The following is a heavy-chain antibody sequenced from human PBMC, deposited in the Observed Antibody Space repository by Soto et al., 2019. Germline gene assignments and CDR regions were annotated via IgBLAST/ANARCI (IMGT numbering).Heavy chain of an antibody. Sequence: PGESLKISCKGSGYSFTSYWISWVRQMPGKGLEWMGRIDPSDSYTNYSPSFQGHVTISADKSISTAYLQWSSLKASDTAMYCCARRVRMSGYYYGMDVWGQGTTVTVSS. V-gene: IGHV5-10-1*01. D-gene: IGHD2-15*01. J-gene: IGHJ6*02. CDR1: GYSFTSYW. CDR2: IDPSDSYT. CDR3: ARRVRMSGYYYGMDV.